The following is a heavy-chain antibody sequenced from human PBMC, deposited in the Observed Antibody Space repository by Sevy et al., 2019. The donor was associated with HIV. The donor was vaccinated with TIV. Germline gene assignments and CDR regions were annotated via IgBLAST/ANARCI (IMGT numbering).Heavy chain of an antibody. J-gene: IGHJ4*02. CDR3: ARGGYYYDNAASYAFDS. Sequence: GESLKISCEASGFTFSSYAMHRVRQAPGKGLEWVAIIWSDGYFKYFRDSVKGRFTVSRDNSQNTLYLQMNSLRVEDTAIYYCARGGYYYDNAASYAFDSWGQGTLVTVSS. CDR1: GFTFSSYA. CDR2: IWSDGYFK. D-gene: IGHD3-22*01. V-gene: IGHV3-33*01.